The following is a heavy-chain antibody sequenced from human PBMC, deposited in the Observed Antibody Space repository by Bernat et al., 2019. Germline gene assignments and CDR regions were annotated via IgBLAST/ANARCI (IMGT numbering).Heavy chain of an antibody. CDR1: GYTFTSYA. CDR3: ARVMVIVVPAAGGKQYYMDV. V-gene: IGHV1-3*01. CDR2: INAGNGNT. D-gene: IGHD2-2*01. J-gene: IGHJ6*03. Sequence: QVQLVQSGAEVKKPGASVKVSCKASGYTFTSYAMHWVRQAPGQRLEWMGWINAGNGNTKYSQKFQGRVTITRDTSASTAYMELSSLRSEDTAVYYCARVMVIVVPAAGGKQYYMDVWGKGTTVTVSS.